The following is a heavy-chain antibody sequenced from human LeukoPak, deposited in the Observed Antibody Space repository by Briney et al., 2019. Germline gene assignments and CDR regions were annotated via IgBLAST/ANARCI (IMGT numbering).Heavy chain of an antibody. CDR2: INPNSGGT. V-gene: IGHV1-2*02. J-gene: IGHJ4*02. CDR1: GYTFTDYF. CDR3: ARPPAAGTDY. D-gene: IGHD6-13*01. Sequence: ASVKVPCKASGYTFTDYFIHWVRQAPGQGLEWMGWINPNSGGTKYAQKFQGRVTLTRDTSISTAYLELSRLRSDDTAVYYCARPPAAGTDYWGQGALVTVSS.